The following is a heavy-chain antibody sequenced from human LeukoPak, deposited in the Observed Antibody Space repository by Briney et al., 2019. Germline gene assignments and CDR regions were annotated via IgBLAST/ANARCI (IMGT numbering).Heavy chain of an antibody. V-gene: IGHV4-59*01. J-gene: IGHJ6*02. CDR3: ASSIAVAGYYYGMDV. D-gene: IGHD6-19*01. Sequence: PSETLSLTCTVSGGSISSYYWSWIRQPPGKGLEWIGYIYYSGSTNYNPSLKSRVTISVDTSKNQFSLKLSPVTAAATAVYYCASSIAVAGYYYGMDVWGQGTTVTVSS. CDR1: GGSISSYY. CDR2: IYYSGST.